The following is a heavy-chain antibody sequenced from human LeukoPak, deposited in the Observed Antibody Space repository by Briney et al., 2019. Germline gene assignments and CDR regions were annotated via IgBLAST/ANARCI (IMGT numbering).Heavy chain of an antibody. D-gene: IGHD6-13*01. CDR3: ARGASSSWYGGPNWFDP. J-gene: IGHJ5*02. CDR1: GDSVSSNSAA. V-gene: IGHV6-1*01. Sequence: SQTLSLTCAISGDSVSSNSAAWSWIRQSPSRGLEWLGRTYYRPKWYNDYAVSVKSRITINPDTSKNQFSLQLNSVTPEDTAVYYCARGASSSWYGGPNWFDPWGQGTLVTVSS. CDR2: TYYRPKWYN.